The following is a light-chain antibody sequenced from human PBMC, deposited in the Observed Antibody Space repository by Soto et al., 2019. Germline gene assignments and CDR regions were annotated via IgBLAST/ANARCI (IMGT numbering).Light chain of an antibody. Sequence: QSVLTQPPSASGTPGQRVTISCSGSGSNIGSQNVNWYQQLPGTAPKLLIHTNTQRPSGVPDRFSGSKSGTSASLAISGLQSEDEADYYCASWDASRDGVVFGGGTKLTVL. CDR2: TNT. J-gene: IGLJ2*01. CDR1: GSNIGSQN. V-gene: IGLV1-44*01. CDR3: ASWDASRDGVV.